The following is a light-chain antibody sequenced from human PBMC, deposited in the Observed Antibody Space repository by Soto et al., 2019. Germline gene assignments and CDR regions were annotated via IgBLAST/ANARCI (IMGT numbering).Light chain of an antibody. Sequence: DIQMTQSPSSLSASVGDRITITCRASHSIDNYLSWYQLKPGKAPRLLIYAASTLQRGVPSRFTGSGSGTEFTLTINNLQPDDFAAYYCQQYISYSPAFGQGTKVDIK. CDR1: HSIDNY. CDR3: QQYISYSPA. CDR2: AAS. J-gene: IGKJ1*01. V-gene: IGKV1-39*01.